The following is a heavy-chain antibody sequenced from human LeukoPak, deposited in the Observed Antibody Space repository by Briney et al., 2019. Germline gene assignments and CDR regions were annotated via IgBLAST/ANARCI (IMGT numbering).Heavy chain of an antibody. D-gene: IGHD3-3*01. Sequence: GGSLRLSCAASGFTLDDYARHWGWHAPGEGLGWVSGISCNSGRIGYADSLKGRFTISRDIAKNSLYLQMNSLRAEDTDLYYCAKDMGPSWRSGSYVDYRGEGALVTVSS. CDR2: ISCNSGRI. V-gene: IGHV3-9*01. CDR3: AKDMGPSWRSGSYVDY. CDR1: GFTLDDYA. J-gene: IGHJ4*02.